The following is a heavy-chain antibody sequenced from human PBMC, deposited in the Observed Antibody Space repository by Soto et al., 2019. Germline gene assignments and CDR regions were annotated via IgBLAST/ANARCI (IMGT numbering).Heavy chain of an antibody. CDR3: ARRTGTGWFFDS. J-gene: IGHJ4*02. CDR1: GGSFSGYY. D-gene: IGHD6-19*01. CDR2: INHGGDT. V-gene: IGHV4-34*01. Sequence: QVQLQQWGAGLLKASETLSLTCAVYGGSFSGYYWSWIRQSPGKGLEWIGQINHGGDTNQNPSLKSRVSLSVDTSRNQFSLKLTSVTAADTAVYYCARRTGTGWFFDSWGRGTPVIVSS.